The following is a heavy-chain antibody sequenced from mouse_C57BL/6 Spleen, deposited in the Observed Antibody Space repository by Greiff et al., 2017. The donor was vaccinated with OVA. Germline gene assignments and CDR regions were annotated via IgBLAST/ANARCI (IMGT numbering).Heavy chain of an antibody. CDR3: ARDRGYDRAWFAY. Sequence: EVKLVESGGGLVKPGGSLKLSCAASGFTFSSYAMSWVRQTPEKRLEWVATISDGGSYTYYPDNVKGRFTISRDNAKNNLYLQMSHLKSEDTAMYYCARDRGYDRAWFAYWGQGTLVTVSA. CDR1: GFTFSSYA. CDR2: ISDGGSYT. D-gene: IGHD2-3*01. J-gene: IGHJ3*01. V-gene: IGHV5-4*01.